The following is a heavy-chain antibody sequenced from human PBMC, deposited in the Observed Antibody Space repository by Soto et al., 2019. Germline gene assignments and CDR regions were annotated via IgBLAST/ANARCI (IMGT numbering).Heavy chain of an antibody. D-gene: IGHD2-21*02. J-gene: IGHJ6*02. Sequence: PSETLSLTCTVSGGSISSSSYYWGWIRQPTGKGLEWIGSIYYSGSTYYNPSLKSRVTISVDTSKNQFSLKLSSVTAADTAVYYCARQNGVAYCGGDCYSAYYGMDVWGQGTTVTVSS. CDR1: GGSISSSSYY. CDR3: ARQNGVAYCGGDCYSAYYGMDV. V-gene: IGHV4-39*01. CDR2: IYYSGST.